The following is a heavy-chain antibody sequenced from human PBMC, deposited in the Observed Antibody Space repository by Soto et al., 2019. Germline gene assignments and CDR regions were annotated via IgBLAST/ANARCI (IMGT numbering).Heavy chain of an antibody. CDR3: AKGTPSNCSGGSCSLYYYGMDV. V-gene: IGHV3-23*01. J-gene: IGHJ6*02. Sequence: PGGSLRLSCAASGFTFSSYAMSWVRQAPGKGLEWVSAISGSGGSTYYADSVKGRFTISRDNSKNTLYLQMNSLRAEDTAVYYCAKGTPSNCSGGSCSLYYYGMDVWGQGTTVTVSS. CDR2: ISGSGGST. D-gene: IGHD2-15*01. CDR1: GFTFSSYA.